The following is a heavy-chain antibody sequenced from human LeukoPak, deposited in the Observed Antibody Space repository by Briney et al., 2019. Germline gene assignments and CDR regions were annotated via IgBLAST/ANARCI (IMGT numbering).Heavy chain of an antibody. J-gene: IGHJ5*02. Sequence: GGSLRLSCAASGFTFSGYSMNWVRQAPGKGLEWVSSISSSSSYIYYADSVKGRFTLSRDNAKNSLYLQMNSLRAEDTAVYYCARAETTVARGWFDPWGQGTLVTVSS. CDR3: ARAETTVARGWFDP. CDR1: GFTFSGYS. V-gene: IGHV3-21*01. CDR2: ISSSSSYI. D-gene: IGHD4-23*01.